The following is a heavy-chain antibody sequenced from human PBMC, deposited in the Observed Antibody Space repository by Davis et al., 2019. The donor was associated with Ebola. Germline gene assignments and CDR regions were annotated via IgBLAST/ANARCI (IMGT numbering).Heavy chain of an antibody. Sequence: SETLSLTCAVYGGSFSGNYWSWIRQPPGTGLEWIGEINHSGRSNYNPSLKSRVTISVDTSKNQFSLKLSSVTAADTAVYYCARGVGATTGWFDPWGQGTLVTVSS. V-gene: IGHV4-34*01. D-gene: IGHD1-26*01. J-gene: IGHJ5*02. CDR2: INHSGRS. CDR3: ARGVGATTGWFDP. CDR1: GGSFSGNY.